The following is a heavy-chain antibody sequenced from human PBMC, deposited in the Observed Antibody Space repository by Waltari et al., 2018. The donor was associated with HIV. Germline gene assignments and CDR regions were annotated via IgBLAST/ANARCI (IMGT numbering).Heavy chain of an antibody. D-gene: IGHD3-10*01. V-gene: IGHV4-39*07. CDR1: GGSISSSSYY. CDR3: ARATRGSRNWYFDL. J-gene: IGHJ2*01. CDR2: IYYSGST. Sequence: QLQLQESGPGLVKPSETLSLTCTVSGGSISSSSYYWGWIRQPPGKGLEWIGSIYYSGSTYYNTSLKSRVTISVDTSKNQFSLKLSSVTAADTAVYYCARATRGSRNWYFDLWGRGTLVTVSS.